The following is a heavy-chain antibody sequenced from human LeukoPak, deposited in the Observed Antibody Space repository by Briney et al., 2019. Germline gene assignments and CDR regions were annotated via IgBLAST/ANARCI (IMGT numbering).Heavy chain of an antibody. V-gene: IGHV1-2*02. J-gene: IGHJ3*02. CDR2: INPNSGGT. CDR3: AILPYYYDSSGYRVTDAFDI. CDR1: GYTFTGYY. Sequence: ASVKVSCKASGYTFTGYYMHWVRQAPGQGLEWMGWINPNSGGTNYAQKFQGSVTMTRDTSISTAYMELSRLRSDDTAVYYCAILPYYYDSSGYRVTDAFDIWGQGTMVTVSS. D-gene: IGHD3-22*01.